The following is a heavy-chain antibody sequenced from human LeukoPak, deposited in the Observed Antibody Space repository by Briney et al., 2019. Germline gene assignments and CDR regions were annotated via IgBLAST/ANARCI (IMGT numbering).Heavy chain of an antibody. CDR3: ARGQSMYY. V-gene: IGHV1-18*01. CDR1: GYTFNNYF. CDR2: ISPHSHNT. Sequence: ASVQVSCKASGYTFNNYFISWVRQAPGRGLEWVGWISPHSHNTQYAQKVQGRVTMTTDTSTTTVYMELRSLRSDDTAVYFCARGQSMYYWGQGTPVTVSS. D-gene: IGHD2-8*01. J-gene: IGHJ4*02.